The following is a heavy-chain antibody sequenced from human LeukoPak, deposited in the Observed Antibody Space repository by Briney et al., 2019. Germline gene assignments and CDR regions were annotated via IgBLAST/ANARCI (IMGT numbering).Heavy chain of an antibody. CDR2: ITSDGSNK. Sequence: GGSLRLSCAASGSTFSNNGMQWVRQAPGKGLEWVAFITSDGSNKDYANSVNGRFSIFRDNSKITLYPQMNSLRTQDTAVYYCAKAPQGDWGQGTLVTASS. J-gene: IGHJ4*02. V-gene: IGHV3-30*02. CDR1: GSTFSNNG. CDR3: AKAPQGD.